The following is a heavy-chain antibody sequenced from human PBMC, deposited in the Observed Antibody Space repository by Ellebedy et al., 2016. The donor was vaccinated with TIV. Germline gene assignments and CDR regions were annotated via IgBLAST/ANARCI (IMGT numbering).Heavy chain of an antibody. J-gene: IGHJ4*02. V-gene: IGHV3-23*01. CDR3: AKDRTSGDGYWVFDN. D-gene: IGHD5-18*01. CDR2: IVGSGS. CDR1: GFTFSPYA. Sequence: GESLKISCAASGFTFSPYAMAWVRQAPGKGLEWVSGIVGSGSQKYADSVKGRFTISRDNSKRTVDLQMNGLRAEDTAIYFCAKDRTSGDGYWVFDNWGQGTLVSVSS.